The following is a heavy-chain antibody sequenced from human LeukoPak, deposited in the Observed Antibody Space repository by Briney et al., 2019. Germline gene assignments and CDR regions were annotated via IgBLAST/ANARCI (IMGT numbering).Heavy chain of an antibody. Sequence: SVKVSRKASGGTFSSYAISWVRQAPGQGLEWMGGIIPIFGTANYAQKFQGRVTITADESTSTAYMELSSLRSEDTAVYYCARGGIVVVVAATMYYGMDVWGQGTTVTVSS. CDR2: IIPIFGTA. CDR1: GGTFSSYA. D-gene: IGHD2-15*01. V-gene: IGHV1-69*13. J-gene: IGHJ6*02. CDR3: ARGGIVVVVAATMYYGMDV.